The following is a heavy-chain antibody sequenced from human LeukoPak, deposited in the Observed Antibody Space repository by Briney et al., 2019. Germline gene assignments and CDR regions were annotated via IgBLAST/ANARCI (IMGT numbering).Heavy chain of an antibody. D-gene: IGHD4-11*01. CDR3: ARSLTNSFDY. CDR1: RGSFSIGGYY. Sequence: SQTLSLTCTVSRGSFSIGGYYWSWIRQHPGKGLEWIGYIHYSGSTYYNPSLKSRVTISVDTSKKQFYLKAESVPAADTAVYFCARSLTNSFDYWGQGTLVTVSS. CDR2: IHYSGST. V-gene: IGHV4-31*03. J-gene: IGHJ4*02.